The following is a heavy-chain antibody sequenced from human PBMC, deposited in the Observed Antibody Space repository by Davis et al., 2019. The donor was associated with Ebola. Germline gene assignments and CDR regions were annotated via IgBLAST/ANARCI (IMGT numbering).Heavy chain of an antibody. Sequence: SETLSLTCTVSGGSISSYYWSWIRQPPGKGLEWIGYIYYSGSTNYNPSLKSRVTISVDTSKNQFSLKLSSVTAADTAVYYCARGSSRYYDSSGYYYVLGYWGQGTLVTVSS. CDR1: GGSISSYY. CDR2: IYYSGST. V-gene: IGHV4-59*01. J-gene: IGHJ4*02. CDR3: ARGSSRYYDSSGYYYVLGY. D-gene: IGHD3-22*01.